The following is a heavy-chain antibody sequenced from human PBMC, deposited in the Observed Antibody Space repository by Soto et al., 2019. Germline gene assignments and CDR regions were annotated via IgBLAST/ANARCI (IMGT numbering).Heavy chain of an antibody. CDR3: ARCPAPNYSGSDKNTPYYFDY. CDR1: GGTFSSYA. Sequence: SVKVSCKDSGGTFSSYAISWVRQAPGQGLEWMGGIIPIFGTANYAQKFQGRVTITADESTSTAYMELSSLRSEDTAVYYCARCPAPNYSGSDKNTPYYFDYWGKGTLVTVS. CDR2: IIPIFGTA. D-gene: IGHD5-12*01. V-gene: IGHV1-69*13. J-gene: IGHJ4*02.